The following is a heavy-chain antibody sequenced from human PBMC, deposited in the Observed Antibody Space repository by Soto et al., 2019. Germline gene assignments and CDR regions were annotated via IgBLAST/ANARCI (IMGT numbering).Heavy chain of an antibody. CDR1: GFTFSGDW. J-gene: IGHJ4*02. Sequence: EVQLVESGGGLVQPGGSLRLSCRDSGFTFSGDWMHWVRQAPGKGLDWVSRIDPYDTGISYADSVKGRFTIFRDNAKSTLYLQMNSLRPEDTAVYYCTRENFGARDYWGQGTLVTVSS. CDR2: IDPYDTGI. V-gene: IGHV3-74*01. CDR3: TRENFGARDY. D-gene: IGHD3-10*01.